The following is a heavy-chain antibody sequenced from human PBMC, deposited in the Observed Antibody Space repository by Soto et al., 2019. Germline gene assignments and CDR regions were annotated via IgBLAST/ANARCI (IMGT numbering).Heavy chain of an antibody. CDR2: INHSGST. J-gene: IGHJ4*02. Sequence: QVQLQQWGAGLLKPSETLSLTCAVYGGSFSGYYWSWIRQPPGKGLEWIGEINHSGSTNYNPSLKSRVPISVDTSKNQFSLKLSSVTAADTAVYYCARGEDYGDLGGYWGQGTLVTVSS. D-gene: IGHD4-17*01. CDR3: ARGEDYGDLGGY. CDR1: GGSFSGYY. V-gene: IGHV4-34*01.